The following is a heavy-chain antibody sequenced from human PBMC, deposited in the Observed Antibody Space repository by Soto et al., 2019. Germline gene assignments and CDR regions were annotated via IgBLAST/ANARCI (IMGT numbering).Heavy chain of an antibody. CDR2: ISSNSSYI. Sequence: GGSLRLSCAASGFTFSSYSMNWVRQAPGKGLEWVSSISSNSSYIYYADSVKGRFTISRDNAKNSLYLQMNSLRAEDTAVYYCASSLYSSGWYAPGYYCMDVWGQGTTVTVSS. V-gene: IGHV3-21*01. J-gene: IGHJ6*02. D-gene: IGHD6-19*01. CDR3: ASSLYSSGWYAPGYYCMDV. CDR1: GFTFSSYS.